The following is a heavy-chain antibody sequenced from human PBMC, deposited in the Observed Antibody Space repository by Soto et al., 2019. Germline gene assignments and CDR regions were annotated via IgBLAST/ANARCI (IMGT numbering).Heavy chain of an antibody. Sequence: ASVKVSCKASGYTFTSYAMHWVRQAPGQRLESMGSINAGNGNTKYSQKFQGRVTITRDTSASTAYMELSSLRSEDTAVYYCARGLNGYLHYFDYWGQGTPVTVSS. J-gene: IGHJ4*02. V-gene: IGHV1-3*01. CDR1: GYTFTSYA. CDR2: INAGNGNT. D-gene: IGHD5-18*01. CDR3: ARGLNGYLHYFDY.